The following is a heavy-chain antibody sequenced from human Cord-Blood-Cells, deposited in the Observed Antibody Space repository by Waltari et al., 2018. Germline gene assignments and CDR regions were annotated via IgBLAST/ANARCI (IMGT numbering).Heavy chain of an antibody. V-gene: IGHV4-39*01. CDR2: IYYSGRT. J-gene: IGHJ4*02. CDR1: GGSISSSSYY. D-gene: IGHD3-10*01. Sequence: QLQLQESGPGLVKPSETLSLTCTVSGGSISSSSYYWGWIRQPPGKGLEWIGSIYYSGRTYYNPSLKGRVTISVDTSKNQFSLKLSSVTAADTAVYYCARRPRDGYYFDYWGQGTLVTVSS. CDR3: ARRPRDGYYFDY.